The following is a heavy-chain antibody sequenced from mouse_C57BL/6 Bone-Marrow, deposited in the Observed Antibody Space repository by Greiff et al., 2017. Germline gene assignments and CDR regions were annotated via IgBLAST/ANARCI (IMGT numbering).Heavy chain of an antibody. D-gene: IGHD1-1*01. J-gene: IGHJ1*03. Sequence: RVESGGDLVKPGGSLKLSCAASGFTFSSYGMSWVRQTPDKRLEWVATISSGGSYTYYPDSVKGRFTISRDNSKNTLYLQMRSLKSEDTAMDYCARRGFYYGSRGDFDVWGTGTTVTVSS. CDR2: ISSGGSYT. V-gene: IGHV5-6*01. CDR3: ARRGFYYGSRGDFDV. CDR1: GFTFSSYG.